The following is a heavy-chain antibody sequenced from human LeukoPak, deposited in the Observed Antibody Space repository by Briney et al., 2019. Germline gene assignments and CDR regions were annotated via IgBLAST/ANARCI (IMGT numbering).Heavy chain of an antibody. V-gene: IGHV4-30-4*01. CDR1: GGSISSGDYY. CDR2: IYYSGST. Sequence: SETLSLTCTVSGGSISSGDYYWSWIRQPPGKGLEWIGNIYYSGSTHYNPSVKSRVTISVDTSKNQFSLKLSSVTAADTAVYYCARIPWRHIGRYYFDYWGQGTLVAVSS. D-gene: IGHD5-24*01. CDR3: ARIPWRHIGRYYFDY. J-gene: IGHJ4*02.